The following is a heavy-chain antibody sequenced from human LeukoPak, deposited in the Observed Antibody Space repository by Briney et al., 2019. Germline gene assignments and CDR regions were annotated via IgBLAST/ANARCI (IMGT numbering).Heavy chain of an antibody. D-gene: IGHD2-2*01. CDR3: ARGMGYCSSTSCYVGN. J-gene: IGHJ4*02. CDR1: GGSFSGYY. CDR2: INHSGST. Sequence: SETLSLTCAVYGGSFSGYYWSWIRQPPGKGLEWIGEINHSGSTNYNPSLKSRVTISVDTSKNQFSLKLSSVTAADTAVYYCARGMGYCSSTSCYVGNWGQGTLVTVSS. V-gene: IGHV4-34*01.